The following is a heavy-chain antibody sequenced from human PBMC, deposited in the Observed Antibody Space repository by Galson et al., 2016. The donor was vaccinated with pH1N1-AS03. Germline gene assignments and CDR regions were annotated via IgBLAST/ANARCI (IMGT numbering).Heavy chain of an antibody. J-gene: IGHJ3*02. Sequence: SLRLSCADSGFDFSNYWMNWVRQAPGKGLEWVANIRQDGGERYYVDSVKGRFTISRDNTKNSVHLQMSNLRAEDTAVYYCARRHCTISDCYNKSCHVFDIWGRGTMVTVSS. CDR2: IRQDGGER. CDR3: ARRHCTISDCYNKSCHVFDI. V-gene: IGHV3-7*01. D-gene: IGHD3-10*01. CDR1: GFDFSNYW.